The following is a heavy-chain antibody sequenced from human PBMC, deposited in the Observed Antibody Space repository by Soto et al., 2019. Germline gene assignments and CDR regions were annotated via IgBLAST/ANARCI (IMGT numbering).Heavy chain of an antibody. CDR3: ARSSPPGIAAAGTVGERYYYYYGMDV. D-gene: IGHD6-13*01. J-gene: IGHJ6*02. CDR2: IIPIFGTA. V-gene: IGHV1-69*01. Sequence: QVQLVQSGAEVKKPGSSVKVSCKASGGTFSSYAISWVRQAPGQGLEWMGGIIPIFGTANYAQKFQGRVTITADEYTSTAYMELSSLRSEDTAVYYCARSSPPGIAAAGTVGERYYYYYGMDVWGQGTTVTVSS. CDR1: GGTFSSYA.